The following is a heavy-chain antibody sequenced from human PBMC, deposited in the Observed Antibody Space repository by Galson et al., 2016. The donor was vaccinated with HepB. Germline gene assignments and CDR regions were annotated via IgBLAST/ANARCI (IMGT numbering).Heavy chain of an antibody. Sequence: QSGAEVTKPGESLRISCKVSGYNFITYWINWVRHMPGKGLEWMGRIDPSDSYATYGPSFQGHVTFSVDKSTSTVFLQWNSLRASDTAIYFCARPNTLGGLDIWGRGTMVTVSS. D-gene: IGHD2-2*02. CDR1: GYNFITYW. CDR3: ARPNTLGGLDI. V-gene: IGHV5-10-1*01. J-gene: IGHJ3*02. CDR2: IDPSDSYA.